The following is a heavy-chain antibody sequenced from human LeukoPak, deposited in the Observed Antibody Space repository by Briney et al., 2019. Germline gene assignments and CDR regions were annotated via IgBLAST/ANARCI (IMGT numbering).Heavy chain of an antibody. J-gene: IGHJ4*02. Sequence: GESLKISCKGSGYGFTSYWIGWVRQMPGKGLEWMGIIYPGDSDTRYSPSFQGQVTISADKSIRTAYLQWSSPKASDSAIYYCAMRRDGYHYPFDSWGQGTLVTVSS. CDR2: IYPGDSDT. D-gene: IGHD5-24*01. CDR1: GYGFTSYW. V-gene: IGHV5-51*01. CDR3: AMRRDGYHYPFDS.